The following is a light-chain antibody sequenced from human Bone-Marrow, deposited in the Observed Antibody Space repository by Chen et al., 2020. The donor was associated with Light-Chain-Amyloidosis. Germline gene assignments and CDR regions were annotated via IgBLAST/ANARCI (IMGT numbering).Light chain of an antibody. CDR2: RNN. Sequence: QSVLTQPPSASGTPGQRVTISCSGSSPNIGSNYVYWYQQLPGTAPKLLIYRNNQRPSGVPDRFSGSKSGPSASLAISGLRSDDEADYYCAAWDDSLSGPWVFGGGTKLTVL. V-gene: IGLV1-47*01. CDR3: AAWDDSLSGPWV. CDR1: SPNIGSNY. J-gene: IGLJ3*02.